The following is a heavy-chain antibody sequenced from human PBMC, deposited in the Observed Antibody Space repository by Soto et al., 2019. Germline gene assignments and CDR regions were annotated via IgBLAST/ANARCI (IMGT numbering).Heavy chain of an antibody. CDR2: IYYSGST. CDR3: ARQTVATITTPLYYFDY. Sequence: PGKGLEWIGYIYYSGSTNYNPSLKSRVTISVDTSKNQFSLKLSSVTAADTAVYYCARQTVATITTPLYYFDYWGQGTLVTVSS. D-gene: IGHD5-12*01. V-gene: IGHV4-59*08. J-gene: IGHJ4*02.